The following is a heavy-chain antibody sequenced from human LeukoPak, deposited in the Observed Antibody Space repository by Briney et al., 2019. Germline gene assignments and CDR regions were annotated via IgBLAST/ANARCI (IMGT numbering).Heavy chain of an antibody. Sequence: GGSLRLSGSASGFTFSSYAAHWVRQAPGKGLEYVSAISSNGGSTYYADSVKGRFTISRDNSKNTLYLQMSSLRAEDTAVYYCVKGPRFEEVKSPPYSDYWGQGTLVTVSS. D-gene: IGHD3-3*01. J-gene: IGHJ4*02. CDR2: ISSNGGST. CDR1: GFTFSSYA. V-gene: IGHV3-64D*06. CDR3: VKGPRFEEVKSPPYSDY.